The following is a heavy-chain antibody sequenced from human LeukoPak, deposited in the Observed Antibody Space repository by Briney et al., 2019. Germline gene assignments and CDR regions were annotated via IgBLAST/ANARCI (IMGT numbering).Heavy chain of an antibody. D-gene: IGHD5-18*01. CDR1: GYTLTELS. CDR3: ATWIILTGYGFDY. V-gene: IGHV1-24*01. Sequence: ASVKVSCKVSGYTLTELSMHWVRKVPGKGLGWRGGFDPEDGETIYAQKFQGRVTMTEDTSTDTAYMELSSLRSEDTAVYYCATWIILTGYGFDYWGQGTLVTVSS. CDR2: FDPEDGET. J-gene: IGHJ4*02.